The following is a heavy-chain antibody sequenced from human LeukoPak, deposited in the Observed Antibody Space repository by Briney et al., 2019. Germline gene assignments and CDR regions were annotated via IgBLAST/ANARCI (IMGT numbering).Heavy chain of an antibody. CDR3: AGLRRPYDSSGYYYDAPYFDH. CDR1: GGSFSGYY. Sequence: SETLSLTCAVYGGSFSGYYWSWIRQPPGKGLEWIGEINHSGSTNYNPSLKSRVTISVDTSKNQFSLKLSSVTAADTAVYYCAGLRRPYDSSGYYYDAPYFDHWGQGTLVTVSS. CDR2: INHSGST. V-gene: IGHV4-34*01. J-gene: IGHJ4*02. D-gene: IGHD3-22*01.